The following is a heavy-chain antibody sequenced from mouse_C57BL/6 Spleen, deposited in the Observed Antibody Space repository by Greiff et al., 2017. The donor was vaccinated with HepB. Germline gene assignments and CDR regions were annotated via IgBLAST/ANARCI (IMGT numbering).Heavy chain of an antibody. D-gene: IGHD2-5*01. Sequence: EVQLQQSGPELVKPGASVKMSCKASGYTFTDYNMHWVKQSHGKSLEWIGYINPNNGGTSYNQKFKGKATLTVNKSSSTAYMELRSLTSEDSAVYYCEAYYSNDPYYFDYWGQGTTLTVSS. CDR3: EAYYSNDPYYFDY. V-gene: IGHV1-22*01. CDR1: GYTFTDYN. CDR2: INPNNGGT. J-gene: IGHJ2*01.